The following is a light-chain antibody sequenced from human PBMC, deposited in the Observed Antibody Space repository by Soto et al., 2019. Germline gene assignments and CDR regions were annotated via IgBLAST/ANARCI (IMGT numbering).Light chain of an antibody. CDR2: TAS. CDR3: QQLNNYPRT. J-gene: IGKJ1*01. CDR1: QGISSW. V-gene: IGKV1-9*01. Sequence: DIQMTQSPSSLSASVGDRVTITCRASQGISSWLAWYQQTQGKAPKLLISTASTLQSGVPSRFRGSGSGTECTLPISRLQPEDFETYYCQQLNNYPRTFGQGTKVDIK.